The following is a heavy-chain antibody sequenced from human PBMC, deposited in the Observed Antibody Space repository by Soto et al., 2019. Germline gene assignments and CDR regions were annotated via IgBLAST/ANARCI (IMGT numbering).Heavy chain of an antibody. J-gene: IGHJ5*02. Sequence: SETLSLTCAVSGGSISSSNWWSWVRQPPGKGLEWIGEIYHSGSTNYNPSLKSRVTMSVDTSKNQFSLRLMSLTAADTAVYYCARDQGVAAAGITWFDPWGQGSLVTVSS. CDR3: ARDQGVAAAGITWFDP. D-gene: IGHD6-13*01. CDR1: GGSISSSNW. CDR2: IYHSGST. V-gene: IGHV4-4*02.